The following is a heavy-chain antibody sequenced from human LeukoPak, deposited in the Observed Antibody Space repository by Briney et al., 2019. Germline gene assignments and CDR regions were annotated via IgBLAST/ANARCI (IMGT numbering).Heavy chain of an antibody. CDR2: ITTSSSTM. CDR1: GFSFSSYS. J-gene: IGHJ4*02. V-gene: IGHV3-48*01. CDR3: ARKSGSSGYPFDY. Sequence: PGGSLRLSCAASGFSFSSYSMNWVRQAPGKGLEWVSYITTSSSTMYYADAVKGRFAISRDNAKNSLYLQMNSLRGEDTAVYYCARKSGSSGYPFDYWGQGTLVTVSS. D-gene: IGHD3-22*01.